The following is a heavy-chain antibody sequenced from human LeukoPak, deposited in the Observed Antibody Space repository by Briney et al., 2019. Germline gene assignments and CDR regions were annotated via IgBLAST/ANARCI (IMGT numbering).Heavy chain of an antibody. J-gene: IGHJ6*03. Sequence: PSETLSLTCSVSGSSVTSTNDHWGWIRQSPGKGLEWIGSISYSGTTYDNTSLKSRLTVSLDTSKQQLSLNLTSVTAADTAIYYCARETYISGNYYYYYMDVLGKGTTVTVSS. D-gene: IGHD5-18*01. CDR3: ARETYISGNYYYYYMDV. CDR1: GSSVTSTNDH. CDR2: ISYSGTT. V-gene: IGHV4-39*07.